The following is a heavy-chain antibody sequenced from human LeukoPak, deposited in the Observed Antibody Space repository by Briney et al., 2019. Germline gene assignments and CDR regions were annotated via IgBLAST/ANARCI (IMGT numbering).Heavy chain of an antibody. V-gene: IGHV1-46*01. CDR3: ARDRSGYYAPKVPEYYFDY. CDR1: GYTFTSYY. J-gene: IGHJ4*02. Sequence: ASVKVSCKASGYTFTSYYMHWVRQAPGQGLEWMGIINPSGGSTSYAQKLQGRVTMTRDTSTSTVYMELSSLRSEDTAVYYCARDRSGYYAPKVPEYYFDYWGQGTLVTVSS. D-gene: IGHD3-10*01. CDR2: INPSGGST.